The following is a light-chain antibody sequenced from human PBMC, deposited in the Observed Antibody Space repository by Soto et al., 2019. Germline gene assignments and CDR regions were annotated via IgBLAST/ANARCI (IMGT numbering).Light chain of an antibody. CDR2: EVS. J-gene: IGLJ3*02. V-gene: IGLV2-8*01. CDR3: SSYSGRNNLRV. Sequence: QSALTQPPSASGSPGQSVTISCTGTSSDVGGYNYVSWYQQHPGKAPKLMIYEVSKRPSGVPDRFSGSKSGNTASLTVSGLQAEDEADFYCSSYSGRNNLRVSCGGTKLTVL. CDR1: SSDVGGYNY.